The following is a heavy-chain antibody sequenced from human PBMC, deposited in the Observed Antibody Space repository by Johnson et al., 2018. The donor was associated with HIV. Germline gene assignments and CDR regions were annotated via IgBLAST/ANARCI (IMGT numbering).Heavy chain of an antibody. V-gene: IGHV3-11*01. CDR1: GFTFSDYF. Sequence: QVQLVESGGGLVKPGRSLRLSCAGSGFTFSDYFMSYIRQAPGKGLEWISYISSSGSPIYYADSVKGRFTLSRDNAKNSLFLQMHSLRVEDTAIYYCARVGYQLHDAFDLWGQGTMVTVSS. CDR2: ISSSGSPI. J-gene: IGHJ3*01. D-gene: IGHD2-2*01. CDR3: ARVGYQLHDAFDL.